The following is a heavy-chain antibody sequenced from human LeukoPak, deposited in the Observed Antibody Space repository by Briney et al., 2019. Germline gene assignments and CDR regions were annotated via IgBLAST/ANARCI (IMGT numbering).Heavy chain of an antibody. Sequence: GASARVSCKASGYTFTTYYMHWVRQAPGQRLEWMGIINPSGGSTSYAQKFQGRVTVTRDTSTSTVYMELSSLRSEDTAVYYCARDLGAGGYWGQGTLVTVSS. CDR3: ARDLGAGGY. J-gene: IGHJ4*02. CDR1: GYTFTTYY. CDR2: INPSGGST. D-gene: IGHD1-26*01. V-gene: IGHV1-46*01.